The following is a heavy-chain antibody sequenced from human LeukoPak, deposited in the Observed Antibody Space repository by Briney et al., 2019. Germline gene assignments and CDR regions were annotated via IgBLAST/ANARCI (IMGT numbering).Heavy chain of an antibody. CDR1: GFTFSSYA. CDR3: ARDRYSSSSPWFDP. Sequence: GGSLRLSCAASGFTFSSYAMHWVRQAPGKGLEWVAVISYDGSNKYYADSVKGRFTISGDNSKNTLYLQMNSLRAEDTAVYYCARDRYSSSSPWFDPWGQGTLVTVSS. CDR2: ISYDGSNK. J-gene: IGHJ5*02. D-gene: IGHD6-6*01. V-gene: IGHV3-30*01.